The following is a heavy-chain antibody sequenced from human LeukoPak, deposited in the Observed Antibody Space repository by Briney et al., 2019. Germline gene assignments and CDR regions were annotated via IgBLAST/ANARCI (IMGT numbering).Heavy chain of an antibody. CDR1: GFTFSTYW. Sequence: PGGSLRLSCAASGFTFSTYWMSWVRQAPGKGLEWVANVKEDGRQKFYVDSVKGRFTISRDNAKNSLYLQIDSLRAEDTAVYYCARDLDYWGQGTPVTVSS. CDR3: ARDLDY. J-gene: IGHJ4*02. V-gene: IGHV3-7*04. CDR2: VKEDGRQK.